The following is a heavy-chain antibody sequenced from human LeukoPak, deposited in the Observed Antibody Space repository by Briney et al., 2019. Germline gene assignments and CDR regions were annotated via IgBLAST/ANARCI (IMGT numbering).Heavy chain of an antibody. V-gene: IGHV1-2*02. J-gene: IGHJ4*02. Sequence: ASVKVSCKASGYTFSDYYIHWVRQAPGHGLESMGWINPKNGDTVYAQRFQGRVTMTRDTSISTAYMELSRLSFDDTAVYYCARFLIGTKYYFDYWGQGTLVTVSS. D-gene: IGHD1-7*01. CDR1: GYTFSDYY. CDR3: ARFLIGTKYYFDY. CDR2: INPKNGDT.